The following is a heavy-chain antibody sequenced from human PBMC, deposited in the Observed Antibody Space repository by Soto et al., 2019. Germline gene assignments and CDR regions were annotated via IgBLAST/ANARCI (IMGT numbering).Heavy chain of an antibody. V-gene: IGHV6-1*01. Sequence: SQTLSLTCAISGDSVSSNSAAWNWIRQSPSRGLEWLGRTYYRSKWYNDYAVSVKSRITINPDTSKNQFSLQLNSVTPEDTAVYYCARGVFIGRTKVDYYYYGMDFWGQGTTVTVSS. CDR1: GDSVSSNSAA. D-gene: IGHD3-3*01. J-gene: IGHJ6*02. CDR3: ARGVFIGRTKVDYYYYGMDF. CDR2: TYYRSKWYN.